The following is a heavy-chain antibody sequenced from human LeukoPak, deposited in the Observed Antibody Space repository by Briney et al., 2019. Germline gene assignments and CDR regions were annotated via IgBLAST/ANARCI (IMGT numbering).Heavy chain of an antibody. J-gene: IGHJ6*03. CDR3: ARDGAAGDISYYDYYMDV. D-gene: IGHD3-10*01. CDR2: IYSSGTT. CDR1: GINVSSNY. Sequence: GGSLRLSCAASGINVSSNYMSWVRQAPGKGLEGVSVIYSSGTTYYADSVRGRFSISRDNFKNTVYLQMNSLRAEDTAVYYCARDGAAGDISYYDYYMDVWGKGTTVTVSS. V-gene: IGHV3-53*01.